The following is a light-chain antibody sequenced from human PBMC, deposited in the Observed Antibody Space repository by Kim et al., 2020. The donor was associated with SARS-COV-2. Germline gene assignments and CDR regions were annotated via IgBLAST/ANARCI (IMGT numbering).Light chain of an antibody. CDR3: AAWDDSLNGV. CDR1: SSNIGSNA. Sequence: ELTQPPSASGTPGQRVTISCSGSSSNIGSNAVSWYQQIPGAAPKLLIHSNDQRPSGVPDRFSGSKSGTSASLAISGLQSEDEAHYYCAAWDDSLNGVFGGGTKLTVL. CDR2: SND. V-gene: IGLV1-44*01. J-gene: IGLJ3*02.